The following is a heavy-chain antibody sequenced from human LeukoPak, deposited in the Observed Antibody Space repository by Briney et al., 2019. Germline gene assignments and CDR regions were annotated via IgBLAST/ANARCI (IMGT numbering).Heavy chain of an antibody. V-gene: IGHV3-30-3*01. J-gene: IGHJ4*02. CDR1: GFTFSSYA. CDR2: ISFDGSNK. CDR3: AREGSGDYFDY. D-gene: IGHD4-17*01. Sequence: QAGGSLRLSCAASGFTFSSYAMHWVRQAPGKGLEWVAVISFDGSNKFYADSVKGRFTISRDNSKNTLYLQMNSLRAEDTAVYYCAREGSGDYFDYWGQGTLVTVSS.